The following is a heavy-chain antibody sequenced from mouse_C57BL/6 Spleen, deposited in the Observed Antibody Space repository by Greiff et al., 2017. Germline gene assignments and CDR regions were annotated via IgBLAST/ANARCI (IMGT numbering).Heavy chain of an antibody. J-gene: IGHJ2*01. V-gene: IGHV1-61*01. D-gene: IGHD2-12*01. CDR1: GFTFTSYW. CDR3: ARSCEGTYDLDY. CDR2: IYPSDSET. Sequence: QVQLQQPGADLVRPGSSVKLSCNASGFTFTSYWMDWVHQRPGQGLEWIGNIYPSDSETHYNQTFKDKATLTVDKSSSTAFMQLSSPTSEDSAVNYCARSCEGTYDLDYWGQGTTLTVSS.